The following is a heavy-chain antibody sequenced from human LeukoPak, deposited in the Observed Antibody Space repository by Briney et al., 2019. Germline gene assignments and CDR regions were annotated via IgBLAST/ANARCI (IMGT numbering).Heavy chain of an antibody. Sequence: PGGSLRLPCAASGFTFSSYAMSWVRQPPGKGLEWVSSIGGSGGSTYYADSVKGRFTISRDNSKNTLYLQMNSLRAEDTAVYYCAKDGPLYCTNGVCYQTTPSYFDYWGQGTLVTVSS. CDR1: GFTFSSYA. CDR2: IGGSGGST. CDR3: AKDGPLYCTNGVCYQTTPSYFDY. D-gene: IGHD2-8*01. J-gene: IGHJ4*02. V-gene: IGHV3-23*01.